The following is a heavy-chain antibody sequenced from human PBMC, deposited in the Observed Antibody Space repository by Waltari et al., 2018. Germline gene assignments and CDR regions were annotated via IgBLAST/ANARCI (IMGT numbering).Heavy chain of an antibody. CDR3: ARDRGRGLYLDS. CDR2: VRGDGKT. Sequence: QLQLQESGPGLVKPSGTLSLTCAVSGASMTTTDCWSWVRQPPGKGLEWIGQVRGDGKTNYNPSVASRVTISLDTSTDQFSLRVTSATAADTAIYFCARDRGRGLYLDSWGQGMLVTVSS. D-gene: IGHD2-15*01. J-gene: IGHJ4*02. V-gene: IGHV4-4*02. CDR1: GASMTTTDC.